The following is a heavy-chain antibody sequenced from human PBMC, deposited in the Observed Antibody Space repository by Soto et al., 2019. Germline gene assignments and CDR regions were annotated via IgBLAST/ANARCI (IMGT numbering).Heavy chain of an antibody. D-gene: IGHD6-19*01. CDR2: ISGSGA. CDR1: GFTFSNYP. J-gene: IGHJ4*02. Sequence: EVQLLESGGGLVQRGGSLRLSCAASGFTFSNYPMSWVRQAPGKGLAWVSGISGSGAFYADSVKGRFTISRAHSKNTPYLQMNSLRGDDTAVYYCAKDSWGGTVSGRSHDSWGQGTLVTVSS. V-gene: IGHV3-23*01. CDR3: AKDSWGGTVSGRSHDS.